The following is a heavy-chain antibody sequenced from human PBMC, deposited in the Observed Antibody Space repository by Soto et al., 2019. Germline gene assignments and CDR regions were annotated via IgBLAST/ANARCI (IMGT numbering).Heavy chain of an antibody. CDR1: GFTFSDYY. CDR2: ISSSGSTI. V-gene: IGHV3-11*01. CDR3: ARVRYNGSGSSINWFDP. D-gene: IGHD3-10*01. Sequence: QVQLVESGGGLVKPGGSLRLSCAASGFTFSDYYMSWFRQAPGKGLEWVSYISSSGSTIYYADSVKGRFTISRDNAKNSLYLQMNGRRAEDTAVYYCARVRYNGSGSSINWFDPWGQGTLVTVSS. J-gene: IGHJ5*02.